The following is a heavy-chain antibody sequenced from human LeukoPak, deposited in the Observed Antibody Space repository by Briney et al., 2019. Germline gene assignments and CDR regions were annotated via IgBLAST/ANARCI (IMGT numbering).Heavy chain of an antibody. CDR1: GFTFSSYA. V-gene: IGHV3-23*01. D-gene: IGHD3-3*02. J-gene: IGHJ4*02. CDR2: ISGSGGST. CDR3: AKGHVTHFWSGYIDY. Sequence: GGSLRLSCAASGFTFSSYAMSGVRQAPGKGLEWVSAISGSGGSTYYADSVKGRFTISRDNSKNTLYLQMNSLRAEDTAVYYCAKGHVTHFWSGYIDYWGQGTLVTVSS.